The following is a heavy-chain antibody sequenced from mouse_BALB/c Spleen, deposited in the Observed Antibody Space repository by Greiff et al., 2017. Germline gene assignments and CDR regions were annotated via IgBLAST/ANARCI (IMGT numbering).Heavy chain of an antibody. D-gene: IGHD1-1*01. CDR1: GFSLTGYG. CDR3: ARESLYYYGTSYWYFDV. J-gene: IGHJ1*01. CDR2: IWGDGST. Sequence: VQGVESGPGLVAPSQSLSITCTVSGFSLTGYGVNWVRQPPGKGLEWLGMIWGDGSTDYNSALKSRLSISKDNSKSQVFLKMNSLQTDDTARYYCARESLYYYGTSYWYFDVWGAGTTVTVSS. V-gene: IGHV2-6-7*01.